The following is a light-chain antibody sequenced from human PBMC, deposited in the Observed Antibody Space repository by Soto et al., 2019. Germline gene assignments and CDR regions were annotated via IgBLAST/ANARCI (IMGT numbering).Light chain of an antibody. CDR1: STDVGEYNY. J-gene: IGLJ3*02. CDR3: QSYDSSLSGWV. CDR2: EVF. V-gene: IGLV2-8*01. Sequence: QSVLTQPPSASGSPGQSVTISCTGTSTDVGEYNYVSWYQHHPGKAPKLLIYEVFRRPSGVPDRFSGSKSGNTASLTVSGLQAEDEADYYCQSYDSSLSGWVFGGGTKLTVL.